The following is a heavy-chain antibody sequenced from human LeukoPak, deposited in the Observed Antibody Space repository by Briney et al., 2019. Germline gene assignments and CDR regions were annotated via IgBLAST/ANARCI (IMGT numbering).Heavy chain of an antibody. Sequence: GASVKVSCRASGYTFTGYALHWVRQAPGQELEWMGWINPEKRDNGYAHKFQGRVTMTSDPSISTAYMELSSLRSDDTAVYYCAKKVRGPSHPLDFWGQGTLVTVSS. J-gene: IGHJ4*02. CDR3: AKKVRGPSHPLDF. CDR2: INPEKRDN. V-gene: IGHV1-2*02. CDR1: GYTFTGYA. D-gene: IGHD5-12*01.